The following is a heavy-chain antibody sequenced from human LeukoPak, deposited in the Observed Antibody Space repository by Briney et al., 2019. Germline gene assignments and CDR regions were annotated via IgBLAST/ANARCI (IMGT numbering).Heavy chain of an antibody. Sequence: GGSLRLSCAASGFTFSSYAMHWVRQAPGKGLEWVAVISYDGSNKYYADSVKGRFTISRDNSKNTLYLQMNSLRAEDTAVYYCALDSGYWGQGTLVTVSS. CDR3: ALDSGY. V-gene: IGHV3-30*01. CDR1: GFTFSSYA. CDR2: ISYDGSNK. J-gene: IGHJ4*02. D-gene: IGHD6-25*01.